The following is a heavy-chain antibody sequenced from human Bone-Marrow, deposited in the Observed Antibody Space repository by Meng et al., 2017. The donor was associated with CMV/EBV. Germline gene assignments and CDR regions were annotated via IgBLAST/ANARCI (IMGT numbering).Heavy chain of an antibody. Sequence: ASVKVSCKVSGYTLTELSMHWVRQAPGKGLEWMGGFDPEDGETIYAQKFQGRVTMTEDTSTDTAYMELSSLRSEDTAVYYCATGERRGAAAFLPTTRLMDGMDVWGQGTRVTVSS. J-gene: IGHJ6*01. CDR1: GYTLTELS. CDR2: FDPEDGET. CDR3: ATGERRGAAAFLPTTRLMDGMDV. V-gene: IGHV1-24*01. D-gene: IGHD2-2*01.